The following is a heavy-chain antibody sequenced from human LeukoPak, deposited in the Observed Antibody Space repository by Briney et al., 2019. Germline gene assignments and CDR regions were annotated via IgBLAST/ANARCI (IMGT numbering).Heavy chain of an antibody. CDR2: ISYDGNNE. CDR3: ARGGVQRLTTAHGY. J-gene: IGHJ1*01. V-gene: IGHV3-30-3*01. D-gene: IGHD6-13*01. Sequence: PGGSLRLSCAASGFTFSSYSMHWVSQAPGKGLEWVAVISYDGNNEHYADSVKGRFTISRDNPWNTLYLRMNSLRPENTAVYYCARGGVQRLTTAHGYWGQGTLVTVSS. CDR1: GFTFSSYS.